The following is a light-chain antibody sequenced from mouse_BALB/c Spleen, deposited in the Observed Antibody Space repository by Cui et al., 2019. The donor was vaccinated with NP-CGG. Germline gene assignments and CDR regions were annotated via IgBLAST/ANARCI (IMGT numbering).Light chain of an antibody. V-gene: IGLV1*01. Sequence: QAVVTQESALTTSPGETVTLTCRSSTGAVTTSNYANWVQEKPDYLFTGLIGGTNNRAPGVPARFSGSLIGDKAALTITGAQTEDEAIYFCVLWYSNHWVFGGGTKLTDL. CDR3: VLWYSNHWV. CDR2: GTN. J-gene: IGLJ1*01. CDR1: TGAVTTSNY.